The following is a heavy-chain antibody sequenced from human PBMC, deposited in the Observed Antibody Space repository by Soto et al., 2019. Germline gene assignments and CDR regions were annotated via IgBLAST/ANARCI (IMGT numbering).Heavy chain of an antibody. D-gene: IGHD3-10*01. CDR2: VHHSWGS. CDR3: ARQGFGPLHGLVDV. Sequence: QVQLQESGPGLVKPSETLSLSCTVSGGSISSYYWSWFRQSPGKRMEWIGYVHHSWGSSYNPSLQSRGAISLDTSKSQFSLTVTSVTATDTAVYSCARQGFGPLHGLVDVWGQGTTVTVSS. CDR1: GGSISSYY. J-gene: IGHJ6*02. V-gene: IGHV4-59*08.